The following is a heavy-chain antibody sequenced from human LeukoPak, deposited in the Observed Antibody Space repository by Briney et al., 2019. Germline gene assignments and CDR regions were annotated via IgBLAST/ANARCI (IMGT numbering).Heavy chain of an antibody. J-gene: IGHJ4*02. V-gene: IGHV3-30-3*01. Sequence: GGSLRLSCAASGFTFSSYAMHWVRQAPGKGLEWVAVISYDGSNKYYADSVKGRFTISRDNSKNTLYLQMNSLRAEDTAVYYCARGAVAVIFAFGYWGQGTRVTVSS. D-gene: IGHD6-19*01. CDR1: GFTFSSYA. CDR3: ARGAVAVIFAFGY. CDR2: ISYDGSNK.